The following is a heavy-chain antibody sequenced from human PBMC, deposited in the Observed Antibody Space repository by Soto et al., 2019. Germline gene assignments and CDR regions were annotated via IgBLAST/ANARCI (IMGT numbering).Heavy chain of an antibody. CDR1: GGSISSGGYY. J-gene: IGHJ6*02. Sequence: PSETLSLTCTVSGGSISSGGYYWTWLRQHPGKGLEWIGYNYYSGITYYTPSLKSRVTISLDTSKNQFSLKLSSVTAADTAVYYCARGSSIAGLYYGMDVWGQGTTVTVSS. V-gene: IGHV4-31*03. CDR2: NYYSGIT. D-gene: IGHD6-6*01. CDR3: ARGSSIAGLYYGMDV.